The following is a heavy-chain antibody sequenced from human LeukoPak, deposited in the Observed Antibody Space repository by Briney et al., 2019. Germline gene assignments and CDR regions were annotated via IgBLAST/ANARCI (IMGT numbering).Heavy chain of an antibody. CDR2: IYYSGST. CDR1: GGSINSGDYY. J-gene: IGHJ6*02. Sequence: SETLSLTCPVSGGSINSGDYYWPWIRQPPGKGLEWIGYIYYSGSTYYNPSLKSRLTISVDTSKNQFSLKLSSVTAADTAVYYCARDGRGYNGMDVWGQGTMVTVSS. V-gene: IGHV4-30-4*01. CDR3: ARDGRGYNGMDV.